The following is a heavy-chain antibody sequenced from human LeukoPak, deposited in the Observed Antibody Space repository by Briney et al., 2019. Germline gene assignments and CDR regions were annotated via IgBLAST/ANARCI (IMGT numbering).Heavy chain of an antibody. Sequence: ASVKVSCKASGYTFTGYYMHWVRQAPGQGLEWMGWINPNSGGTNFAQKFRGRVTMTRDTSISTAFMELSRLTSDDTAVYHCARLWNTGYIIYFDSWGQGALVTVSS. CDR3: ARLWNTGYIIYFDS. D-gene: IGHD5-12*01. J-gene: IGHJ4*02. V-gene: IGHV1-2*02. CDR1: GYTFTGYY. CDR2: INPNSGGT.